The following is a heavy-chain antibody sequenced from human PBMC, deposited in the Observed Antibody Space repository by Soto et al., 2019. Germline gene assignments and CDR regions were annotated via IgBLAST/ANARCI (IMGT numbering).Heavy chain of an antibody. CDR3: ARGLRFLEWFTNYFDY. CDR1: GGSISSGGYY. Sequence: QVQLQESGPGLVKPSQTLSLTCTVSGGSISSGGYYWSWIRQHPGKGLEWIGYIYYSGSTYYNPSLKSRVTISVDSSKNPFSLKLSSVTAADTAVYYCARGLRFLEWFTNYFDYWGQGTLVTVSS. CDR2: IYYSGST. D-gene: IGHD3-3*01. V-gene: IGHV4-31*03. J-gene: IGHJ4*02.